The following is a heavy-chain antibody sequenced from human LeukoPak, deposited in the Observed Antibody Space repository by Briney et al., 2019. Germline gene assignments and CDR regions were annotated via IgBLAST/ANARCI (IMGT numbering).Heavy chain of an antibody. CDR2: INRDGTET. D-gene: IGHD3-3*01. J-gene: IGHJ3*02. V-gene: IGHV3-7*01. Sequence: PGGSLRLSCAASGFTFTGFFMSWLRQAPGKGLEWVANINRDGTETYYVGSVKGRFTISIDNAKNSVYLQMNSLRTEDTAIYYCAKDRDVLRFLEWFPGGGYAFDIWGQGTMVTVSS. CDR3: AKDRDVLRFLEWFPGGGYAFDI. CDR1: GFTFTGFF.